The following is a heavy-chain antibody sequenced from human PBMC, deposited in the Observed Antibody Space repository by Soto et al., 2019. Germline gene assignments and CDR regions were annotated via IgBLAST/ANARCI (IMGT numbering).Heavy chain of an antibody. CDR2: ISYRSDYT. CDR1: GFTFRDYY. Sequence: LRLSCAGSGFTFRDYYMTWIRQAPGKGVEWVSYISYRSDYTNYADSVKGRFTISRDNAKSSLFLQMNNLRTEDTAVYFCARDPNNSSSWWLDPWGRGVLVTVSS. CDR3: ARDPNNSSSWWLDP. V-gene: IGHV3-11*06. D-gene: IGHD6-6*01. J-gene: IGHJ5*02.